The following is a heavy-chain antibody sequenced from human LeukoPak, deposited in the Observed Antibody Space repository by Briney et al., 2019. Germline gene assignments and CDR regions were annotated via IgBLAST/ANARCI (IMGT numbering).Heavy chain of an antibody. J-gene: IGHJ5*02. CDR2: IYYSGST. Sequence: SETLSLTCTVSGGSISSSSYYWGWIRQPPGKGLEWIGSIYYSGSTYYNPSLKSRVTISVDTSKNQFSLKLSSVTAADTAVYYCARDLTTYDFWSGYYSSLGWFDPWGQGTLVTISS. V-gene: IGHV4-39*07. D-gene: IGHD3-3*01. CDR1: GGSISSSSYY. CDR3: ARDLTTYDFWSGYYSSLGWFDP.